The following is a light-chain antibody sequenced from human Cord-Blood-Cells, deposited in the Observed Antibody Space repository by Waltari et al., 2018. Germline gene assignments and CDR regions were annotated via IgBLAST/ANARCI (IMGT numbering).Light chain of an antibody. Sequence: DIQITQSPSTLSASVGDRGPITCRASQSISSWLAWYQQKPGKAPKLLIYKASSLESGVPSRFSGSGSWTEFTHTISSLQPDDFATYYCQQYNSYPYTFGQGTKLEIK. CDR1: QSISSW. J-gene: IGKJ2*01. CDR3: QQYNSYPYT. V-gene: IGKV1-5*03. CDR2: KAS.